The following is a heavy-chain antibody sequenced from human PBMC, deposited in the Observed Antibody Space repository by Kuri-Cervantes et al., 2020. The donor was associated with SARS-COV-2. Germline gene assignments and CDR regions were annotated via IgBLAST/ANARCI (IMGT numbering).Heavy chain of an antibody. CDR3: ARVSGGDYSFHY. CDR1: GYTFTYRY. CDR2: INPSGGST. V-gene: IGHV1-46*03. Sequence: ASVKVSCKASGYTFTYRYLHWVRQAPGQGLEWMGIINPSGGSTSYAQKFQGRVTMTRDTSTSTVYMELSSLRSEDTAVYYRARVSGGDYSFHYWGQGTLVTVSS. D-gene: IGHD2-21*02. J-gene: IGHJ4*02.